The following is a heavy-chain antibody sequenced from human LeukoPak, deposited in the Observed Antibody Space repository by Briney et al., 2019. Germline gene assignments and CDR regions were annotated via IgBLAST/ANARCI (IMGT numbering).Heavy chain of an antibody. Sequence: GGSLRLSCAASGFNFSSYWMSWVRQAPGKGLEWGANIKQDGSEKYYVDSVKGRFTISRDNAKNSLYLQMNSLRAEDTAVYYCARSPWSWNSPFDYWGQGTLVTVSS. D-gene: IGHD1-7*01. CDR1: GFNFSSYW. CDR2: IKQDGSEK. CDR3: ARSPWSWNSPFDY. V-gene: IGHV3-7*01. J-gene: IGHJ4*02.